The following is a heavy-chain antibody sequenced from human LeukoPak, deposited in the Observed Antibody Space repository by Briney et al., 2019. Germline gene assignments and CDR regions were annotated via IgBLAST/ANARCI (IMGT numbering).Heavy chain of an antibody. CDR1: GDSISTYY. Sequence: PSETLSLTCTVSGDSISTYYWTWIRQSPGKGLEWIGYIYYSGSTNYNPSLKSRVTISVDTSKNQFSLKLSSVTAADTAVYYCARGGGIAAAGGAFDIWGQGTMVTVSS. CDR3: ARGGGIAAAGGAFDI. J-gene: IGHJ3*02. V-gene: IGHV4-59*12. D-gene: IGHD6-13*01. CDR2: IYYSGST.